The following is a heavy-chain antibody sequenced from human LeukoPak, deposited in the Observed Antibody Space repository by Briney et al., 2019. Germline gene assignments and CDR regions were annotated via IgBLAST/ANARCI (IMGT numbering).Heavy chain of an antibody. CDR3: ARFRHGGNPNKWWFDP. J-gene: IGHJ5*02. V-gene: IGHV4-39*01. D-gene: IGHD4-23*01. CDR1: VGSLISNIYY. CDR2: SNYNGST. Sequence: SESLSLTRTVSVGSLISNIYYWGWIRQPPGKGLEWIGSSNYNGSTYYNPSLNSRGHLYVDTTKNQFSLKLRSVTATDTAMYYCARFRHGGNPNKWWFDPWGHGTPVTVSS.